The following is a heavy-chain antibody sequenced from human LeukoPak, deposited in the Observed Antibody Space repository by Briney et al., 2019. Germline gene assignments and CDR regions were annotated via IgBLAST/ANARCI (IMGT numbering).Heavy chain of an antibody. CDR1: GVTLSSYW. V-gene: IGHV3-74*01. D-gene: IGHD6-13*01. J-gene: IGHJ4*02. CDR3: ARGSPIAED. CDR2: INTGGSST. Sequence: PGGSLRLSCAASGVTLSSYWIHWVRQAPGMGLVWVSRINTGGSSTSYADSVKGRFTISRDNAKNTVYMQMNSLRAEDTAVYYCARGSPIAEDWGQGTLVTVSS.